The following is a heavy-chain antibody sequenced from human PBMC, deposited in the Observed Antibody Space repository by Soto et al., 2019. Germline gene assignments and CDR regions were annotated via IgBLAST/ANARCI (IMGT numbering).Heavy chain of an antibody. Sequence: QVQLVQSGAEVKKPGASVKVSCKAPGYSFTSYYIHWVRQAPGQGLEWMGIINPVSGSTTYAEKFQGRVTMTRDTSTSTVYMDLSSLRSEDTAIYYCARERDFGELSYDVWGQGTLVTVSS. CDR1: GYSFTSYY. CDR3: ARERDFGELSYDV. CDR2: INPVSGST. V-gene: IGHV1-46*01. D-gene: IGHD3-10*01. J-gene: IGHJ1*01.